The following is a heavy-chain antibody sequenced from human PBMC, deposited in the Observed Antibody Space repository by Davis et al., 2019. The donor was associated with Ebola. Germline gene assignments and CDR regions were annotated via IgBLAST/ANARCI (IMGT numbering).Heavy chain of an antibody. CDR2: VIDSGGGT. CDR3: AKRVEYSSSSAYFDS. D-gene: IGHD6-6*01. V-gene: IGHV3-23*01. Sequence: PGGSLRLSCAGSGFSFSNYGMSWVRQAPGTGLEWVSAVIDSGGGTYYADSVKGRFTISRDNSKNMMYLQMNSLRVEDTAVYYCAKRVEYSSSSAYFDSWGQGTLVTVSS. J-gene: IGHJ4*02. CDR1: GFSFSNYG.